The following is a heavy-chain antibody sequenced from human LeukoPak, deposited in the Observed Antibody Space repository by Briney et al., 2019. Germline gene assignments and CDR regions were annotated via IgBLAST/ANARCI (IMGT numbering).Heavy chain of an antibody. D-gene: IGHD1-26*01. Sequence: GGSLRLSCAASGFTFSSYSMNWVRQAPGKGLEWVSYISSSSSTMYYADSVKGRFTISRDNAKNSLYLQMNSLRAEDTAVYYCARVGGSYDSYWGQGTLVTVCS. CDR1: GFTFSSYS. CDR2: ISSSSSTM. CDR3: ARVGGSYDSY. J-gene: IGHJ4*02. V-gene: IGHV3-48*01.